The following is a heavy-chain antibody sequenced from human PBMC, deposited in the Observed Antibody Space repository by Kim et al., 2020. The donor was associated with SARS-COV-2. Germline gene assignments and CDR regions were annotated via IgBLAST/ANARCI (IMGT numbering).Heavy chain of an antibody. Sequence: KSRVTISVDTSKNQFSLKLSSVTAADTAVYYCARDTSQRWLQLGSYGMDVWGQGTTVTVSS. J-gene: IGHJ6*02. V-gene: IGHV4-31*02. CDR3: ARDTSQRWLQLGSYGMDV. D-gene: IGHD5-12*01.